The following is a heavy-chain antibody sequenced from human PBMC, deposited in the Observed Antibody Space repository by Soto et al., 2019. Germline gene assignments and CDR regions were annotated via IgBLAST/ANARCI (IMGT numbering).Heavy chain of an antibody. D-gene: IGHD2-15*01. Sequence: PSETLSLTCAVYGGSFSGYYWSWIRQPPGKGLEWIGEINHSGSTNYNPSLKSRVTISVDTSKNQFSLKLSSVTAADTAVYYCARFGYCSGGSCYSRVRYYYYYMDVWGKGTTVTVSS. CDR2: INHSGST. CDR3: ARFGYCSGGSCYSRVRYYYYYMDV. CDR1: GGSFSGYY. V-gene: IGHV4-34*01. J-gene: IGHJ6*03.